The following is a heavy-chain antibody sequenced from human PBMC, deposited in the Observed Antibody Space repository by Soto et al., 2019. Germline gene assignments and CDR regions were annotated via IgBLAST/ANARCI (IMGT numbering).Heavy chain of an antibody. V-gene: IGHV1-18*01. CDR2: ISAYNGNT. J-gene: IGHJ4*02. D-gene: IGHD3-9*01. CDR3: ARYVRYFDWLLPPPRPYYFDY. CDR1: GYTFTSYG. Sequence: ASVKVSCKASGYTFTSYGISWVRQAPGQGLEWMGWISAYNGNTNNAQKLQGRVTMTTDTSTSTAYMELRSLRSDDTAVYYCARYVRYFDWLLPPPRPYYFDYWGQGTLVTVSS.